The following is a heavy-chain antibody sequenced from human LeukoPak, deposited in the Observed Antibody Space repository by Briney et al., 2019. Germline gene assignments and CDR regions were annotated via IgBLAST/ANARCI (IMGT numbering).Heavy chain of an antibody. CDR2: IKSKTDGGTT. V-gene: IGHV3-15*01. CDR3: TTLPGGYYYNYGMDV. Sequence: PGGSLRLSCAASGFTFSNAWMSWVRQAPGKGLEWVGRIKSKTDGGTTDYAAPVKGRFTISRDDSKNTLYLQMNSLKTEDTAVYYCTTLPGGYYYNYGMDVWGQGTTVTVFS. CDR1: GFTFSNAW. J-gene: IGHJ6*02. D-gene: IGHD3-16*01.